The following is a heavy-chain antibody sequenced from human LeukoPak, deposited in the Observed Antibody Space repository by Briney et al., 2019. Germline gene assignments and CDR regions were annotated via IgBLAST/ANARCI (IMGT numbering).Heavy chain of an antibody. D-gene: IGHD3-3*01. Sequence: GGSLRLSCAASDFTFSTYAMTWVRQAPGKGLEWVSALSGSGADTYYADSVKGRFTISRDNSKNTLFLQMNSLRAEDTAVYYCANDFDFWSGYYMRGRDFDYWGQGTLITVSS. CDR3: ANDFDFWSGYYMRGRDFDY. V-gene: IGHV3-23*01. CDR2: LSGSGADT. CDR1: DFTFSTYA. J-gene: IGHJ4*02.